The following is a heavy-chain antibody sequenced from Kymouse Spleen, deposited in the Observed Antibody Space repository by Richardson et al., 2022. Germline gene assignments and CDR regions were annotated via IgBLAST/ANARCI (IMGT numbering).Heavy chain of an antibody. Sequence: QVQLVESGGGVVQPGRSLRLSCAASGFTFSSYGMHWVRQAPGKGLEWVAVIWYDGSNKYYADSVKGRFTISRDNSKNTLYLQMNSLRAEDTAVYYCARDQDGESPYYYGMDVWGQGTTVTVSS. D-gene: IGHD3-10*01. CDR3: ARDQDGESPYYYGMDV. CDR2: IWYDGSNK. V-gene: IGHV3-33*01. J-gene: IGHJ6*02. CDR1: GFTFSSYG.